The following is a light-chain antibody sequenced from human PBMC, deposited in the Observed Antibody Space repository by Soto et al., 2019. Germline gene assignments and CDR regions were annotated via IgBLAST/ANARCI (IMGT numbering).Light chain of an antibody. CDR3: QQYDSSPGLT. CDR1: QSVSSN. CDR2: GTS. V-gene: IGKV3-20*01. J-gene: IGKJ4*01. Sequence: EIALTQSPGTLSLSPGERATLSCRASQSVSSNLAWYQQKPGQAPRLLIYGTSSRATGIPDRFSGSGSGTDFTLTISRLEPEDFAVYYCQQYDSSPGLTFGGGTKVDI.